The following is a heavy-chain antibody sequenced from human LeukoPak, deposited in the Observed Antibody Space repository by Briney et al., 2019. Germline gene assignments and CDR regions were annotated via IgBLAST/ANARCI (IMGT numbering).Heavy chain of an antibody. CDR2: IYYSGST. CDR3: ARRYDFWSGYPPPLDY. J-gene: IGHJ4*02. V-gene: IGHV4-34*01. D-gene: IGHD3-3*01. Sequence: SETLSLTCAVYGGSFSGCYWSWIRQPPGKGLECIGSIYYSGSTYYNPSLKSRVTISVDTSKKQFSLKLSSVTAADTAVYYCARRYDFWSGYPPPLDYWGQGTLVTVSS. CDR1: GGSFSGCY.